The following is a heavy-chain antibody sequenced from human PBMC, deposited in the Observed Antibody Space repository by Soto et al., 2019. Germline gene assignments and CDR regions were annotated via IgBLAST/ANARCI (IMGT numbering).Heavy chain of an antibody. V-gene: IGHV2-5*02. CDR3: AHRQYSSSYGAFDI. J-gene: IGHJ3*02. CDR1: GFSLSTSGVG. CDR2: IYWDDDK. Sequence: SGPTLVNPTQTLTLTCTFSGFSLSTSGVGVGWIRQPQGKALEWLALIYWDDDKRYSPSLKSRLTITKDTSKNQVVLTMTNMDTVDTATYYCAHRQYSSSYGAFDIWGPATMVTVSS. D-gene: IGHD6-13*01.